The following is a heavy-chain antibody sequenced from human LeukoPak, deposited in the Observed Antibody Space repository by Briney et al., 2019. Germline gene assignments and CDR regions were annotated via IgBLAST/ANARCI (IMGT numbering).Heavy chain of an antibody. CDR2: ISSNGFST. CDR1: GFTFSSYA. J-gene: IGHJ4*02. CDR3: VKNYGSGGYGY. D-gene: IGHD3-10*01. Sequence: GGSLRLSCSASGFTFSSYAMHWVRQAPGKGLEYVSAISSNGFSTYYADSVKGKFTISRDNSKNTLYLQMSSLRPEDTAVYYCVKNYGSGGYGYWGQGILVTVSS. V-gene: IGHV3-64D*06.